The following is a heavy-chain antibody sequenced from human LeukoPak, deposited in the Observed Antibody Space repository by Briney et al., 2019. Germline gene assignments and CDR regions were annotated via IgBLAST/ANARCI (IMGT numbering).Heavy chain of an antibody. CDR3: ARDPGYRSGGSCGNFDY. J-gene: IGHJ4*02. Sequence: PSETLSLTCTVSGGSVSSASNYWSWIRQPPGKGLEWIGYMYYSGSTSYNPSLKSRVTISADTSKNQFSLKLSSVTAADTAVYYCARDPGYRSGGSCGNFDYWGQGTLVTVSS. V-gene: IGHV4-61*01. D-gene: IGHD2-15*01. CDR1: GGSVSSASNY. CDR2: MYYSGST.